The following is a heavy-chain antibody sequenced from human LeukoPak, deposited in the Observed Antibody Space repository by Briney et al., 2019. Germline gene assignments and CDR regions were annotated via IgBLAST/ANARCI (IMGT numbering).Heavy chain of an antibody. CDR1: GLTFSSYG. D-gene: IGHD2-15*01. V-gene: IGHV3-33*01. Sequence: PGGSLRLSCAASGLTFSSYGMHWVRQAPGKGLEWVAVIWYDGSNKYYADSVKGRFTISRDNSKNTLYLQMNSLRAEDTAVYYCARGGPYYYYGMDVWGQGTTVTVSS. CDR3: ARGGPYYYYGMDV. J-gene: IGHJ6*02. CDR2: IWYDGSNK.